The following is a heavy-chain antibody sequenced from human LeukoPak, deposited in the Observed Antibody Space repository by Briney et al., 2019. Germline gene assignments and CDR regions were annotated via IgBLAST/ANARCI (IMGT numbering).Heavy chain of an antibody. CDR3: ARLIKFGTSGYSFDY. CDR1: GFTFSSYA. J-gene: IGHJ4*02. CDR2: ISNSGTSM. Sequence: GGSLRLSCAASGFTFSSYAMSWIRQAPGKGLDWISYISNSGTSMSYADSVKGRFTISRDSAKNSLYLHMNSLTAEDTAVYYCARLIKFGTSGYSFDYWGQGTLVTVSS. D-gene: IGHD3-16*01. V-gene: IGHV3-48*04.